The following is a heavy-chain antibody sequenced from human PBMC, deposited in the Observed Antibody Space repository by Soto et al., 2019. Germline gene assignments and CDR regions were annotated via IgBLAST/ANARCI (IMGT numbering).Heavy chain of an antibody. V-gene: IGHV1-58*01. D-gene: IGHD4-17*01. CDR2: IVVGSGNT. Sequence: GASVKVSCKASGFTFTSSAVQWVRQARGQRLEWIGWIVVGSGNTNYAQKFQERVTITRDMSTSTAYMELSSLRSEDTAVYYCAAEGGYGDYDFDYWGQGTLVTVSS. J-gene: IGHJ4*02. CDR3: AAEGGYGDYDFDY. CDR1: GFTFTSSA.